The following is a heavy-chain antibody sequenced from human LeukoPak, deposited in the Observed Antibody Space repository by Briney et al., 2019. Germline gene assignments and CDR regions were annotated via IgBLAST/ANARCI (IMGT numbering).Heavy chain of an antibody. CDR3: AREGRTRAMDV. V-gene: IGHV3-53*01. CDR2: IYSGGST. CDR1: GFTVSSNY. J-gene: IGHJ6*03. Sequence: GGSLRLSCAASGFTVSSNYMSWFRQPPGKGLEWVSVIYSGGSTYYADSVKGRFTISRDNSKNTLYLQMNSLRAEDTAVYYCAREGRTRAMDVWGKGTTVTVSS. D-gene: IGHD1-14*01.